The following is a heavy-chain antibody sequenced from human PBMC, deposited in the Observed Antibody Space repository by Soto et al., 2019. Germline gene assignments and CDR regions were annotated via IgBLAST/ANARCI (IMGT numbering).Heavy chain of an antibody. CDR2: FDPEDGET. Sequence: ASVKVSCKVSGYTLTELSMHWVRHAPGKGLEWMGGFDPEDGETLYAQKFQGRVTMTEDTSTDTAYMELSSLRSEDTAVYYCATSTGIAVAGSVGYWFDPWGQGTLVTVSS. D-gene: IGHD6-19*01. CDR3: ATSTGIAVAGSVGYWFDP. J-gene: IGHJ5*02. CDR1: GYTLTELS. V-gene: IGHV1-24*01.